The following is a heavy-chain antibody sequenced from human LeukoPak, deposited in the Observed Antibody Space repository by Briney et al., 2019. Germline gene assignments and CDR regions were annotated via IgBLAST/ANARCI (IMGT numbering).Heavy chain of an antibody. CDR3: ARVRPPGYFDL. V-gene: IGHV4-59*12. CDR2: IYYSGST. CDR1: GGSISSYY. J-gene: IGHJ2*01. Sequence: SETLSLTCTVSGGSISSYYWSWIRQPPGKGLEWIGYIYYSGSTNYNPSLKSRVTISVDTSKNQFSLKLSSVTAADTAVYYCARVRPPGYFDLWGRGTLVTVSS.